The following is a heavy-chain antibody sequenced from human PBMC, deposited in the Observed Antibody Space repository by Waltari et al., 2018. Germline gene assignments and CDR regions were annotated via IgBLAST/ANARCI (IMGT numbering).Heavy chain of an antibody. Sequence: QVQLQESGPGLVKPSETLSLTCTISGGSISSHFWSWIRQPAGKGLEWIGRIYTTGSTNFNPSLKSRVTMSMDTSKNQFSLNLSSVTAADTAVYYCARGQSTRGSYGWFDPWGQGTLVTVSS. V-gene: IGHV4-4*07. CDR1: GGSISSHF. CDR3: ARGQSTRGSYGWFDP. D-gene: IGHD1-26*01. CDR2: IYTTGST. J-gene: IGHJ5*02.